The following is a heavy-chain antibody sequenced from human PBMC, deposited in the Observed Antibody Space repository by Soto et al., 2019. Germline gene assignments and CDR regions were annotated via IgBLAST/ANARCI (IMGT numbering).Heavy chain of an antibody. CDR3: AKNGQPPYYYYGMDV. CDR1: GYTFSRYG. D-gene: IGHD2-8*01. Sequence: QGQLVQSGPEAKKPGASVTVSCTASGYTFSRYGISWVRQAPGQGLEWMGWISGYNGDTKYAQKVQGRVTMTIDTSTYTAYMELRSLTSDDTAIYYCAKNGQPPYYYYGMDVWVQGTTVTVSS. V-gene: IGHV1-18*01. J-gene: IGHJ6*02. CDR2: ISGYNGDT.